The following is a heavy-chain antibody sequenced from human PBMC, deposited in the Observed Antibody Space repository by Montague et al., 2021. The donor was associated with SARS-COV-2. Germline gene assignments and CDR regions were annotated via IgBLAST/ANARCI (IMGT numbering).Heavy chain of an antibody. Sequence: SETLSLTCTVSGGSISSPDYYWGWIRQSPGKGLEWIGSISYAGRTYYNPSLRSRVSFSMDTSKNHFSLSLNSVTAADTAAYFCARQLPPYCSTNKCYPYYFDVWGQGALVTVSS. CDR2: ISYAGRT. J-gene: IGHJ4*02. CDR1: GGSISSPDYY. D-gene: IGHD2-2*01. CDR3: ARQLPPYCSTNKCYPYYFDV. V-gene: IGHV4-39*01.